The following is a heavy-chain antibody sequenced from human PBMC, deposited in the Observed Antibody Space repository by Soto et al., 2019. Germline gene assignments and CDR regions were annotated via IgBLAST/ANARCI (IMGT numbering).Heavy chain of an antibody. D-gene: IGHD5-18*01. CDR2: FIAMLGTP. V-gene: IGHV1-69*01. Sequence: AQLVQSGAEVKNPGSSVKVSCKASGGTFGSHGVAWVRQAPGQGLEWMGGFIAMLGTPTYAKKVQGRATITADESLTSSYVELMTMRSADTAVYFWAKGAMANFDSCGQGTVGTFSS. CDR1: GGTFGSHG. CDR3: AKGAMANFDS. J-gene: IGHJ4*02.